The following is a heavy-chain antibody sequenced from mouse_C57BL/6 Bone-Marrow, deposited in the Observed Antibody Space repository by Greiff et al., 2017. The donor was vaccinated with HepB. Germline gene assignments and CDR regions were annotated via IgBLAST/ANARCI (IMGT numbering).Heavy chain of an antibody. V-gene: IGHV1-43*01. CDR2: INPSTGGT. D-gene: IGHD2-14*01. CDR3: TRSTTGVGYVDV. J-gene: IGHJ1*03. Sequence: VQLQQSGPELVKPGASVKISCKASGYSFTGYYMHWVKQSSEKSLEWIGEINPSTGGTSYNQKFKGKATLTVDKSSRTAYMQLKSLTSEDSAVYYCTRSTTGVGYVDVWGTGTTVTVSS. CDR1: GYSFTGYY.